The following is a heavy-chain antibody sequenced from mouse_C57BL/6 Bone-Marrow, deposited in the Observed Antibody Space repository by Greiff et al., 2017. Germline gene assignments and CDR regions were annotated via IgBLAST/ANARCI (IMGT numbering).Heavy chain of an antibody. J-gene: IGHJ1*03. CDR1: GYAFTNYL. Sequence: VKLMESGAELVRPGTSVKVSCKASGYAFTNYLIEWVKQRPGQGLEWIGVINPGSGGTNYNEKFKGKATLTADKSSSTAYMQLSSLTSEDSAVDCCAREGETHWYFDVWGTGTTVTVSS. V-gene: IGHV1-54*01. CDR2: INPGSGGT. CDR3: AREGETHWYFDV.